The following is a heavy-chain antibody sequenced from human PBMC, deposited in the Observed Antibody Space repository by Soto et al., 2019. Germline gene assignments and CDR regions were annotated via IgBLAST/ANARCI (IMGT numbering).Heavy chain of an antibody. D-gene: IGHD1-26*01. CDR3: ARYSGSYYVPIDY. CDR2: IYYSGST. Sequence: QVQLQESGPGLVKPSQTLSLTCTVSGGSISSGGYYWSWIRQHPGKGLEWIGYIYYSGSTYYNPSLKSRVTISVDTAKNHCSLKLSSVTAADTAVYYCARYSGSYYVPIDYWGQGTLVTVSS. V-gene: IGHV4-31*03. J-gene: IGHJ4*02. CDR1: GGSISSGGYY.